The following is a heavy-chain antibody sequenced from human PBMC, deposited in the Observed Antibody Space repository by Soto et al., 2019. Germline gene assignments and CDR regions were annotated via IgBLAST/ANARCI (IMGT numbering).Heavy chain of an antibody. Sequence: GGSLRLSCAASGFTFSSYAMSWVRQAPGKGLEWVSAISGSGGSTYYADSVKGRFTITRDNSKNTLYLQMNSLRAEDTAVYYCANPTIRTITMIVADFDYWGQGTLVTVSS. D-gene: IGHD3-22*01. CDR2: ISGSGGST. V-gene: IGHV3-23*01. J-gene: IGHJ4*02. CDR3: ANPTIRTITMIVADFDY. CDR1: GFTFSSYA.